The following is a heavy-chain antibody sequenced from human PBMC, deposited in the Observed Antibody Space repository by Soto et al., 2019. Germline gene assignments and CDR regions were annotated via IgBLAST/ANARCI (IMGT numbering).Heavy chain of an antibody. J-gene: IGHJ4*02. CDR1: GFTFSSYS. CDR2: ISSSSSYI. D-gene: IGHD6-13*01. CDR3: ARDEIGSSWYVY. Sequence: GGSLRLSCAASGFTFSSYSMNWVRQAPGKGLEWVSSISSSSSYIYYADSVKGRFTISRDNARNSLYLQMNSLRAEDTAVYYCARDEIGSSWYVYWGQGTLVTVSS. V-gene: IGHV3-21*01.